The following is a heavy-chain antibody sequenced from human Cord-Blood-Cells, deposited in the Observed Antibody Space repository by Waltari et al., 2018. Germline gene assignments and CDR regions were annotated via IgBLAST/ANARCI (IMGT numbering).Heavy chain of an antibody. D-gene: IGHD4-17*01. V-gene: IGHV4-34*01. Sequence: QVQLEQWGAGLLKPSETLSSTCAVYGGSFSGYYWSCIPQPPGKGLEWIGEINHSGSTNYNPSLKSRVTISVDTSKNQFSLKLSSMTTADTAVYYCARGYGGNSRPDGWTYDWFDPWGQGTLVTVSS. J-gene: IGHJ5*02. CDR1: GGSFSGYY. CDR2: INHSGST. CDR3: ARGYGGNSRPDGWTYDWFDP.